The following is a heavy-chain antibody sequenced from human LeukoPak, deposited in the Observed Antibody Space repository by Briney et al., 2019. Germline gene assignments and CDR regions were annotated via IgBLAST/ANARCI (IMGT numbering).Heavy chain of an antibody. D-gene: IGHD2-2*01. Sequence: LPGGSLRLSCAASGFTFSSYAMSWVRQAPGKGLKWVAFIRYDGSNKYYADSVKGRFTISRDNSKNTLYLQMNSLRAEDTAVYYCARSDMDCSSTSCFYYYYYYMDVWGKGTTVTVSS. CDR2: IRYDGSNK. CDR1: GFTFSSYA. CDR3: ARSDMDCSSTSCFYYYYYYMDV. V-gene: IGHV3-30*02. J-gene: IGHJ6*03.